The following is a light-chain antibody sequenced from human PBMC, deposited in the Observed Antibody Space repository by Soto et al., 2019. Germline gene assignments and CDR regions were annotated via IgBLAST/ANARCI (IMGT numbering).Light chain of an antibody. CDR2: EVT. V-gene: IGLV2-8*01. CDR1: RRDIGGYDF. Sequence: QSVLIQPPSASGSPGQSVTISCIGTRRDIGGYDFVSWYQQHPGKAPKLLISEVTKRPSGVPDRFSGSKSGNTASLTISGLQSDDEADYYCCSFAGGTNLVFGTGTKVTVL. J-gene: IGLJ1*01. CDR3: CSFAGGTNLV.